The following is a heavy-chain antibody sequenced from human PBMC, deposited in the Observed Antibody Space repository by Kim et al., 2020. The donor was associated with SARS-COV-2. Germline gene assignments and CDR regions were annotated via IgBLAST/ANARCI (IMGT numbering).Heavy chain of an antibody. J-gene: IGHJ4*02. CDR3: AKGIYWRDGRPLGVDY. Sequence: SVKGRFTISRDNSKNTLLMQMNSLTAEGTAIYYCAKGIYWRDGRPLGVDYWGQGTLVTVSS. V-gene: IGHV3-23*01. D-gene: IGHD2-8*02.